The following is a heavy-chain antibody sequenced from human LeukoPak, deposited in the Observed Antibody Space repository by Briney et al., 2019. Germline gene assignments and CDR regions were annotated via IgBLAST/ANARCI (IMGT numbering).Heavy chain of an antibody. J-gene: IGHJ5*02. D-gene: IGHD3-10*01. CDR1: GYTFTGYY. CDR2: INPNSGGT. V-gene: IGHV1-2*02. CDR3: ARSVPGLRITMVRGARNWFDP. Sequence: ASVKVSCKASGYTFTGYYMHWVRQAPGQGLEWMGWINPNSGGTNYAQKFQGRVTMTRDTSISTAYMELSRLRSDDTAVYYCARSVPGLRITMVRGARNWFDPWGQGTLVTVSS.